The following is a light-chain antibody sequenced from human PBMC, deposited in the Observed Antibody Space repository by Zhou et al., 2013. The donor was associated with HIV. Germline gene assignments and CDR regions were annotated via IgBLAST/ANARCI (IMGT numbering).Light chain of an antibody. J-gene: IGKJ1*01. Sequence: EIVLTQSPGTLSLSPGETATLSCRASQSVGSSYLAWYQQRLGQTPRLLIYGASSRATGIPGRFSGSGSGTDFTLTISRLEPEDFAVYYCQQYGSSPATFGQGTEVEIK. V-gene: IGKV3-20*01. CDR1: QSVGSSY. CDR2: GAS. CDR3: QQYGSSPAT.